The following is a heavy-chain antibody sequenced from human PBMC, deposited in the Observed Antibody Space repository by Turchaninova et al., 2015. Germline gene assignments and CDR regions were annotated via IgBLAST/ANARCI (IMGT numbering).Heavy chain of an antibody. CDR1: GVSVSGYY. CDR3: ARGWDFDY. V-gene: IGHV4-34*01. CDR2: IKHSGST. D-gene: IGHD1-26*01. J-gene: IGHJ4*02. Sequence: QVQLQQWGAGLLKPSGTLSLPCAVYGVSVSGYYWSWIRQPPGKGLEWIGEIKHSGSTNYNPSLKSRVTISVDTSKNQFSLKLSSVTAADTAVYYCARGWDFDYWGQGTLVTVSS.